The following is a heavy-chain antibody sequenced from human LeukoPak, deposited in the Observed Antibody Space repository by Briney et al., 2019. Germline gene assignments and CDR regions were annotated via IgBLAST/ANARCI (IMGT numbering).Heavy chain of an antibody. J-gene: IGHJ4*02. D-gene: IGHD6-19*01. CDR3: ARGTGWYHFGY. CDR1: GYTFTGSY. CDR2: INPNSSDT. Sequence: GASVRVSCKASGYTFTGSYMHWVRQAPGQGLEWMGWINPNSSDTNYEQRFQGAVTITRDTSISTAYMELSRLTSDDTAVYYCARGTGWYHFGYWGQGTLVTVSS. V-gene: IGHV1-2*02.